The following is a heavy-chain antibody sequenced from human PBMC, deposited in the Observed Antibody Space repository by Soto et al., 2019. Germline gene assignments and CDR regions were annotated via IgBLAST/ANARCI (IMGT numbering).Heavy chain of an antibody. CDR3: SADKGPRYCHYGMDV. J-gene: IGHJ6*02. CDR1: GFTFTDSY. Sequence: SVKVSCKPSGFTFTDSYIHWVRQAPGPRPEWMGWINPNSGGTNYSQTFQGRVTMTWDTSISTAYTGLSSAYMELSRLRSDDTAIYSCSADKGPRYCHYGMDVWGQGTTVTVSS. V-gene: IGHV1-2*02. CDR2: INPNSGGT. D-gene: IGHD2-15*01.